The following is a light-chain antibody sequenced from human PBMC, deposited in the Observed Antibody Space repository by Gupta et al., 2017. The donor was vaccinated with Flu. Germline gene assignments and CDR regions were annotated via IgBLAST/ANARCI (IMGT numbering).Light chain of an antibody. J-gene: IGLJ2*01. CDR3: AACDDSCDGVA. CDR2: NGNN. V-gene: IGLV1-44*01. CDR1: RSNTGSNG. Sequence: SVLTQPPSASGPPGQTVTNYGSGARSNTGSNGVSWYRQVPVTPTKLLIYNGNNRRPSVVPGRFFGTKSGASATLVINGLQADDEADYYCAACDDSCDGVAFGGGTRVTVL.